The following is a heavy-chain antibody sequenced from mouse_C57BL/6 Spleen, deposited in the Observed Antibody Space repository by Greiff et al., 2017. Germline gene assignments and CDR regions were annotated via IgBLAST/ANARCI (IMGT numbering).Heavy chain of an antibody. D-gene: IGHD1-1*01. CDR1: GYTFPSYW. J-gene: IGHJ2*01. CDR3: ARCYGSSYGYFDY. CDR2: IHPNSGST. Sequence: QVQLKQPGAELVKPGASVKLSCKASGYTFPSYWMHWVQQRPGQGLEWIGMIHPNSGSTNYNEKFKSKTTLTVDKSSRTAYMQLSSLTSEESAVYYSARCYGSSYGYFDYWGQGTTLTVSS. V-gene: IGHV1-64*01.